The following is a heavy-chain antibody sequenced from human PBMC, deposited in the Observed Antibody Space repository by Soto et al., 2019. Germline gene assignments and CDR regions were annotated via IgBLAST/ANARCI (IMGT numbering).Heavy chain of an antibody. Sequence: SETLSLTCAVYGGSFSGYYWSWIRQPPGKGLERIGEINHSGSPNYNPSLKSRVTISVDTSKNQFSLKLSSVTAADTAVYYCARGLGVVVPAAMINWFDPWGQGTLVTVSS. V-gene: IGHV4-34*01. CDR3: ARGLGVVVPAAMINWFDP. CDR1: GGSFSGYY. J-gene: IGHJ5*02. CDR2: INHSGSP. D-gene: IGHD2-2*01.